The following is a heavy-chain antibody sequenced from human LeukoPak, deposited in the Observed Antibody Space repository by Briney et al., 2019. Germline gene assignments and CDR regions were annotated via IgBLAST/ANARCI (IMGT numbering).Heavy chain of an antibody. CDR1: GYTFTSYA. Sequence: ASVKVSCKASGYTFTSYAMHWVCQAPGQRLEWMGWINAGNGNTKYSQKFQGRVTITRDTSASTAYMELSSLRSEDTAVYYCAREGLIAVAHFNYWGQGTLVTVSS. V-gene: IGHV1-3*01. J-gene: IGHJ4*02. CDR2: INAGNGNT. D-gene: IGHD6-19*01. CDR3: AREGLIAVAHFNY.